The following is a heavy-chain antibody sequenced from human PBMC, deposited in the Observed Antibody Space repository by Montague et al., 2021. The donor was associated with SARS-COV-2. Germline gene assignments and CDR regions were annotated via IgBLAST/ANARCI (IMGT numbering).Heavy chain of an antibody. J-gene: IGHJ4*02. V-gene: IGHV3-30*04. CDR3: ARDSEQQLVPDFDY. D-gene: IGHD6-13*01. CDR1: GFSVSSYA. CDR2: ISYDGSNK. Sequence: SLRLSCAASGFSVSSYAMHWVRQAPGKGLEWVAVISYDGSNKYYADSVKGRFTISRDNSKNTLYLQMNSLRAEDTAVYYCARDSEQQLVPDFDYWGQGTLVTVSS.